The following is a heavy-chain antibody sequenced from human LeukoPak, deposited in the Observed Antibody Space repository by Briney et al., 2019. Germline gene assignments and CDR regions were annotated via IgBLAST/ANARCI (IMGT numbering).Heavy chain of an antibody. J-gene: IGHJ5*02. D-gene: IGHD3-10*01. V-gene: IGHV4-59*01. Sequence: SETLSLTCTVSGGSISNYYWSWIRQPPGKGLEWIGYIYYSGSTNYNPSLKSRVTISVDTSQNQFSLRLSSVTAADTAVYYCARAGYYTMGTLDPWGQGTLVTVSS. CDR2: IYYSGST. CDR1: GGSISNYY. CDR3: ARAGYYTMGTLDP.